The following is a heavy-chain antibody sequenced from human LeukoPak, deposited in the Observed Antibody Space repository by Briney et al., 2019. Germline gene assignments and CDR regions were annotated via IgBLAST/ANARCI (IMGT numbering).Heavy chain of an antibody. D-gene: IGHD3-10*01. CDR3: ARVDYGSGSYFDY. CDR1: GFTVSSDY. CDR2: IYSGGST. V-gene: IGHV3-53*01. J-gene: IGHJ4*02. Sequence: GGSLRLSCAASGFTVSSDYMSWVRRAPGKGLEWVSVIYSGGSTDYADSVKGRFAISRDNSKNMLYLQLNSLRAEDTAVYYCARVDYGSGSYFDYWGQGTLVTVSP.